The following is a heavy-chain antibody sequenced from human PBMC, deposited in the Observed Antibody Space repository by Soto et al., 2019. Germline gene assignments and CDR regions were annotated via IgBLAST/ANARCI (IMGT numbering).Heavy chain of an antibody. CDR3: AKTPVTRAAAGRGGGGYFDY. J-gene: IGHJ4*02. CDR2: ISGSGGST. Sequence: EVQLLESGGGLVQPGGSLRLSCAASGFPFSTCAMAWVRQATGEGLEWVSTISGSGGSTYYADSVKGRFTISRDNSRNTLYLQMSSLRAEDSAVYYCAKTPVTRAAAGRGGGGYFDYWGQGTLVTVSS. CDR1: GFPFSTCA. V-gene: IGHV3-23*01. D-gene: IGHD6-13*01.